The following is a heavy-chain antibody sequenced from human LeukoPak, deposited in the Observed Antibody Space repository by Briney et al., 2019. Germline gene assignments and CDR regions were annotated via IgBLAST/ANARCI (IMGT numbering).Heavy chain of an antibody. CDR2: ISYDGSNK. D-gene: IGHD1-26*01. Sequence: SGGSLRLSCAASGFTFSSYAMHWVRQAPGKGLEWVAVISYDGSNKYYADSVKGRFTISRDNSKNTLYLQMNSLRAEDTAVYYCARDRVGDTDYFDYWGQGTLVTVSS. J-gene: IGHJ4*02. V-gene: IGHV3-30-3*01. CDR1: GFTFSSYA. CDR3: ARDRVGDTDYFDY.